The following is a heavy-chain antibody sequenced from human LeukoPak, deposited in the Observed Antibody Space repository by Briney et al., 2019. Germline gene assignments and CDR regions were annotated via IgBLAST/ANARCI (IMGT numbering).Heavy chain of an antibody. Sequence: SVKVSCKASGGTFSSYAISWVRQAPGQGLEWMGGIIPIFGTANYAQKFQGRVTMTTDTSTTTGYMELRSLRSDDTAVYYCARDTNCWFLKPSFDPWGQGTLVRVSS. CDR2: IIPIFGTA. D-gene: IGHD2-2*01. V-gene: IGHV1-69*05. CDR1: GGTFSSYA. CDR3: ARDTNCWFLKPSFDP. J-gene: IGHJ5*02.